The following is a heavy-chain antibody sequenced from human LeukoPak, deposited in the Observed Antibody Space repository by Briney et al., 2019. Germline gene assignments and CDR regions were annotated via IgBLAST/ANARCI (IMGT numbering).Heavy chain of an antibody. V-gene: IGHV4-34*01. CDR3: ARGNSGYYSSPLGY. Sequence: KPSETLSLTCAVYGGSFSSYYWSWIRQPPGKWLEWIGEINHSGSTNYNPSLKSRVTISVDTSKNQFSLKLSSVTAADTAVYYCARGNSGYYSSPLGYWGQGTLVTVSS. CDR2: INHSGST. CDR1: GGSFSSYY. D-gene: IGHD3-22*01. J-gene: IGHJ4*02.